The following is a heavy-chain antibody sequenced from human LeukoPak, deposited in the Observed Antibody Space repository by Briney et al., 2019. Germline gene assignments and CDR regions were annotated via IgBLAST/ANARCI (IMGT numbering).Heavy chain of an antibody. Sequence: SGGSLRLSCTASGFTLGGHDMPWVRQTTGDGLEWVAAVSAGHYAFYAGSVKGRFTVSREDAKNSLCLQMNSLRAGDTAVYYCVREARGYHYTYFDYWGQGSLVTVSS. CDR3: VREARGYHYTYFDY. CDR2: VSAGHYA. CDR1: GFTLGGHD. J-gene: IGHJ4*02. V-gene: IGHV3-13*01. D-gene: IGHD5-18*01.